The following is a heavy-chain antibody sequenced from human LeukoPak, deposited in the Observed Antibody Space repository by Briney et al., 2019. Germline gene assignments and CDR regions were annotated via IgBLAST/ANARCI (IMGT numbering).Heavy chain of an antibody. CDR2: ISSSSSYI. V-gene: IGHV3-21*01. Sequence: GGSLRLSCAASGFTFSSYSMNWVRQAPGKGLEWVSSISSSSSYIYYADSVKGRFTISRDNAKNSLYLQMNSLRAEDTAVYYRASSESSDYYDSSGYYWGQGTLVTVSS. J-gene: IGHJ4*02. CDR3: ASSESSDYYDSSGYY. D-gene: IGHD3-22*01. CDR1: GFTFSSYS.